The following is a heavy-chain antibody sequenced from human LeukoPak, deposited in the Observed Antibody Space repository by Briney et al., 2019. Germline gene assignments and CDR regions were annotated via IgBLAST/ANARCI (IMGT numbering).Heavy chain of an antibody. CDR1: GFTFDDYA. D-gene: IGHD6-6*01. V-gene: IGHV3-9*03. Sequence: GGSLRLSCAASGFTFDDYAMHWIRQAPGKGLEWVSGINWNGGKIGYADSVKGRFTISRDSAKSSLYLQMNTLRAADMAFYYCAKALSSSFAGSSWEYWGQGTLVTVSS. CDR3: AKALSSSFAGSSWEY. CDR2: INWNGGKI. J-gene: IGHJ4*02.